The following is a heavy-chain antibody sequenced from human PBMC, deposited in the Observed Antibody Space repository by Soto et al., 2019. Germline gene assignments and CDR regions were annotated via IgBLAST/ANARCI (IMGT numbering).Heavy chain of an antibody. V-gene: IGHV1-3*01. D-gene: IGHD2-15*01. CDR2: INAGNGNT. J-gene: IGHJ6*02. Sequence: QVQLVQSGAEVKKPGASVKVSCKASGYTFTSYAMHWVRQAPGQRLEWMGWINAGNGNTKYSQKFQGRVTITRDTSASTAYMELSSLRSEDTSVYYCARDGFCSGGSCIYGMDVWGQGPTFTVSS. CDR3: ARDGFCSGGSCIYGMDV. CDR1: GYTFTSYA.